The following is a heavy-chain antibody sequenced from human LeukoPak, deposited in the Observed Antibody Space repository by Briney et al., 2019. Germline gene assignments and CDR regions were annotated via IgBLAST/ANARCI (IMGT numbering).Heavy chain of an antibody. J-gene: IGHJ4*02. V-gene: IGHV3-30*04. D-gene: IGHD3-10*01. CDR2: ISYDGDTK. CDR3: ARGLAGRSGVESTFDY. Sequence: GGSLRLSCRASGFIFNTYAMHWVRQAPGKGLEWVAVISYDGDTKYRDFVKGRFTISRDNSRDTVYLQMNSLRPEDTAIYFCARGLAGRSGVESTFDYWGQGILVIVSS. CDR1: GFIFNTYA.